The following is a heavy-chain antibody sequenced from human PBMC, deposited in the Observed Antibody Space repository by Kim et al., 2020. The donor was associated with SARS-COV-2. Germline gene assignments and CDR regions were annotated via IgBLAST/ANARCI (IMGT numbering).Heavy chain of an antibody. Sequence: ASVKVSCKASGYTFTSYDINWVRQATGQGLEWMGWMNPNSGNTGYAQKFQGRVTMTRNTSISTAYMELSSLRSEDTAVYYCARGPWYYYGSGSYPHPLYYYYGMDVWGQGTTVTVSS. J-gene: IGHJ6*02. CDR1: GYTFTSYD. CDR3: ARGPWYYYGSGSYPHPLYYYYGMDV. CDR2: MNPNSGNT. D-gene: IGHD3-10*01. V-gene: IGHV1-8*01.